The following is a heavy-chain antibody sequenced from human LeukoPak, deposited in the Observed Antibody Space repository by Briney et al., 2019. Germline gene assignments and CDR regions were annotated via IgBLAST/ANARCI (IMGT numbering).Heavy chain of an antibody. Sequence: GGSLRLSCAASGFTFDDYAMHWVRQAPGKGLEWVSGISWNSGSIGYADSVKGRFTISRDNAKNSLYLQMNSLRAEDTALYYCAIDLRYSGSSAFDYWGQGTLVTVSS. CDR1: GFTFDDYA. V-gene: IGHV3-9*01. CDR3: AIDLRYSGSSAFDY. J-gene: IGHJ4*02. D-gene: IGHD1-26*01. CDR2: ISWNSGSI.